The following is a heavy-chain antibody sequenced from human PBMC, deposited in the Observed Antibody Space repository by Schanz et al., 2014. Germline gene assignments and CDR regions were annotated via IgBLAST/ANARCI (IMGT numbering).Heavy chain of an antibody. CDR2: IKSDGSST. CDR3: VRVSFADPRLYRGMDRDIDY. CDR1: GITFSSHS. D-gene: IGHD5-18*01. J-gene: IGHJ4*02. Sequence: EVQLLESGGGLVQPGGSLRLSCAASGITFSSHSFNWVRQVPGKGLVWVSRIKSDGSSTSYADSVKGRFTISRDNSKNTLYLQMNSLRAEDTAVYYCVRVSFADPRLYRGMDRDIDYWGQGTLVTVSS. V-gene: IGHV3-74*02.